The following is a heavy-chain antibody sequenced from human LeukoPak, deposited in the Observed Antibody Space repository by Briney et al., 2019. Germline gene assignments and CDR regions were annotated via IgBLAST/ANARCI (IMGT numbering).Heavy chain of an antibody. CDR3: ARAIRGYSYYYYYGMDV. CDR2: IYYSGSN. V-gene: IGHV4-59*08. J-gene: IGHJ6*02. CDR1: GGSIISYY. Sequence: SETLSLTCTVSGGSIISYYWSWLRQPPGKGLEWMGYIYYSGSNNYNPSLKSRVSISVDTYKNQFSLKLSSVTAADTAVYYCARAIRGYSYYYYYGMDVWGQGTTVTVPS. D-gene: IGHD5-18*01.